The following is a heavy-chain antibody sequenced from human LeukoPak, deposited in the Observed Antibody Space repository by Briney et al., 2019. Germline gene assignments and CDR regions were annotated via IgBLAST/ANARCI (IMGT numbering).Heavy chain of an antibody. CDR2: IYYSGST. CDR1: GGSISSYY. Sequence: PSETLSLTCTVSGGSISSYYWSWIRQPPGKGLEWIGYIYYSGSTNYNPSLKSRVTISVDTSKNQFSLKLSSVTAADTAVYYCARHHGSSWYGTLWFDPWGQGTLVTVSS. D-gene: IGHD6-13*01. V-gene: IGHV4-59*08. CDR3: ARHHGSSWYGTLWFDP. J-gene: IGHJ5*02.